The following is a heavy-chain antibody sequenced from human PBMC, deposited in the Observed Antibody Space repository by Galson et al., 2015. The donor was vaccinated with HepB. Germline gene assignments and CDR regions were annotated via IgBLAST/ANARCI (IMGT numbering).Heavy chain of an antibody. J-gene: IGHJ6*02. CDR1: GFTFNSYA. D-gene: IGHD3-16*01. CDR2: IGGGGST. V-gene: IGHV3-23*01. CDR3: AKGDVWGSAALNYGMGV. Sequence: SLRLSCAASGFTFNSYAMTWVRQAPGKGLEWVAAIGGGGSTSYAESVKGRFTISRDNSKNMVFLQMYSLRAEDTAVYYCAKGDVWGSAALNYGMGVWGQGTTVTVSS.